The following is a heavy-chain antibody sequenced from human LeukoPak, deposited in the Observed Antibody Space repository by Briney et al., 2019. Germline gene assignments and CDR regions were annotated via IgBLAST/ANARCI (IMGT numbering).Heavy chain of an antibody. CDR2: INSDGRST. CDR3: ARGADSGYSSDN. D-gene: IGHD3-9*01. V-gene: IGHV3-74*01. J-gene: IGHJ4*02. Sequence: GGSLRLSCAASGFTFSNYWMHWVRHAPGKGLVWVSRINSDGRSTNYADSVKGRFTISRDNAKNTLYLQMNSLRAEDTAVYYCARGADSGYSSDNWGQGTLVSVSS. CDR1: GFTFSNYW.